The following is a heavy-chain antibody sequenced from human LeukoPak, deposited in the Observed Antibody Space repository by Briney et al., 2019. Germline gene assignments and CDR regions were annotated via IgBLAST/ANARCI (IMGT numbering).Heavy chain of an antibody. Sequence: SETLSLTCTVSGGSISSSSYYWGWIRQPPGKGLEWIGSIYYSGSTYYNPSLKSRVTISVDPSKNQFSLKLSYVTAADTAVYYCARTIMITFGGVIAYYMDVWGKGTTVTVSS. V-gene: IGHV4-39*01. CDR2: IYYSGST. CDR3: ARTIMITFGGVIAYYMDV. J-gene: IGHJ6*03. CDR1: GGSISSSSYY. D-gene: IGHD3-16*02.